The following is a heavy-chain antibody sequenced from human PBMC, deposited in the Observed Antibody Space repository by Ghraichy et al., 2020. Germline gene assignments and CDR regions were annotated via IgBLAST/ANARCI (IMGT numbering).Heavy chain of an antibody. CDR1: GGSSIRTNYY. J-gene: IGHJ4*02. Sequence: SETLSLTCTVSGGSSIRTNYYWGWIRQPPGKGLEWVGSIYYSGSASYNPSLRSRATISLDTSKNQFSLNLSSVTAADTAVYFCARRSGGSDFDYWGQGTLVTVSS. V-gene: IGHV4-39*01. CDR3: ARRSGGSDFDY. CDR2: IYYSGSA. D-gene: IGHD3-16*01.